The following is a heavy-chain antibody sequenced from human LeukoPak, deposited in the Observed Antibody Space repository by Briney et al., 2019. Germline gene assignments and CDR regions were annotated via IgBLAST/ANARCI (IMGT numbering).Heavy chain of an antibody. CDR2: INPNSGGT. V-gene: IGHV1-2*02. D-gene: IGHD4-23*01. CDR1: GYTFTGYY. Sequence: ASVKVSCKASGYTFTGYYMHWVRQAPGQGLEWMGWINPNSGGTNYAQKFQGRVTMTRDTSISTAYMELSRLRSDDTAVYHCAGDLEATVGWFDPWGQGTLVTVSS. J-gene: IGHJ5*02. CDR3: AGDLEATVGWFDP.